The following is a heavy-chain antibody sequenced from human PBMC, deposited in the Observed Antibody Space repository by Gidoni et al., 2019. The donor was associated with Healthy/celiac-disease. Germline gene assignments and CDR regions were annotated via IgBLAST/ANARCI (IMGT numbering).Heavy chain of an antibody. CDR3: ARGPIVVVTPDAFDI. CDR1: GGSFSGYS. CDR2: INHSGST. Sequence: QVQLQQWGAGLLKPSETPSLPCAVYGGSFSGYSCSWLRQPPGKGLEWIGEINHSGSTHYNQSLKSRVTISVDTAKNQFSLKLSSVTAADTAVYYCARGPIVVVTPDAFDIWGQGTMVTVSS. J-gene: IGHJ3*02. D-gene: IGHD3-22*01. V-gene: IGHV4-34*01.